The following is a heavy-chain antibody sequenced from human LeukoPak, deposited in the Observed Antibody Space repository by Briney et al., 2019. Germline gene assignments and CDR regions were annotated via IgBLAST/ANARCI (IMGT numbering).Heavy chain of an antibody. J-gene: IGHJ3*02. D-gene: IGHD5-18*01. Sequence: GASVKVSCKVSGYTLTELSMHWVRQAPGKGLEWMGGFDPEDGETIYAQKFQGRVTMTEDTSTDTAYMELSSLRPEDTAVYYCATAGYSYGLDAFDIWGQGTMVTVSS. CDR2: FDPEDGET. V-gene: IGHV1-24*01. CDR1: GYTLTELS. CDR3: ATAGYSYGLDAFDI.